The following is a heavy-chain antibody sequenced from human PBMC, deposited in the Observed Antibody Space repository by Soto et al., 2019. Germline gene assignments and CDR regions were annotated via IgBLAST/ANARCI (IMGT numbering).Heavy chain of an antibody. Sequence: PSETLSLTCTVSASSIRGGGYYWSWVRQSPRRGLEWIGNIYYSGSTYYNPSLKSRLTISVDTSKNQFSLNLSSVTAADTAVYYCARDRLMATAGTARHYFGLDVWGQGTTVTVSS. D-gene: IGHD5-18*01. V-gene: IGHV4-31*03. CDR3: ARDRLMATAGTARHYFGLDV. CDR2: IYYSGST. CDR1: ASSIRGGGYY. J-gene: IGHJ6*02.